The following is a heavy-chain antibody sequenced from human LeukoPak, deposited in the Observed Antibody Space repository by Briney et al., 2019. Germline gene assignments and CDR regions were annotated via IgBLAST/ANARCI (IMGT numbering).Heavy chain of an antibody. CDR3: ERDGPYGPGSAYFDY. CDR2: INSDGSST. J-gene: IGHJ4*02. V-gene: IGHV3-74*01. D-gene: IGHD3-10*01. CDR1: GFTFSSYW. Sequence: GGSLRLSCAASGFTFSSYWMHWVRQAPGKGLVWVSRINSDGSSTSYADSVKGRFTISRDNAKNTLYLQMNSLRAEDTAVYYCERDGPYGPGSAYFDYWGQGTLVTVSS.